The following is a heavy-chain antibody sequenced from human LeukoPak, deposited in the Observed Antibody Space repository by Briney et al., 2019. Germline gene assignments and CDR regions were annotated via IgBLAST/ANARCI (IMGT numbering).Heavy chain of an antibody. CDR1: GFTFSSYG. CDR3: TTGDLLLDIVVVVAATLRSDFDY. V-gene: IGHV3-33*01. D-gene: IGHD2-15*01. CDR2: IWYDGSNK. Sequence: GRSLRLSCAASGFTFSSYGMHWVRQAPGKGLEWVAVIWYDGSNKYYADSVKGRFTISRDNSKNTLYLQMNSLKTEDTAVYYCTTGDLLLDIVVVVAATLRSDFDYWGQGTLVTVSS. J-gene: IGHJ4*02.